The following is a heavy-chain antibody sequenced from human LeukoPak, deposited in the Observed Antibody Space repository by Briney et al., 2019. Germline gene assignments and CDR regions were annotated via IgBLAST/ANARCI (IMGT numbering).Heavy chain of an antibody. J-gene: IGHJ4*02. D-gene: IGHD3-22*01. CDR1: GYTFTSYG. CDR3: ARATYYYDSSGYSKFDY. V-gene: IGHV1-18*01. Sequence: ASVKLCCKASGYTFTSYGISLVRQAPGQGLEWMGWISAYNGNTNYAQKLQGRVTMTTDTSTSTAYMELRSLRSDDTAVYYCARATYYYDSSGYSKFDYWGQGTLVSVSS. CDR2: ISAYNGNT.